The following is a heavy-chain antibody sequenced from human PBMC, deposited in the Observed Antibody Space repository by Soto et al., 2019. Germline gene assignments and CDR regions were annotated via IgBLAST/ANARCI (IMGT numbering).Heavy chain of an antibody. CDR1: GGSISSYY. D-gene: IGHD6-19*01. Sequence: SETLSLTCTFSGGSISSYYWSWIRQPPGKGLEYIGYIYYSGSATYNPSLKSRVTISIDTSKSQFSLKLSSVTAADTAVYFCAAGSGWSVIDYWGQGTLVTVSS. V-gene: IGHV4-59*01. CDR2: IYYSGSA. J-gene: IGHJ4*02. CDR3: AAGSGWSVIDY.